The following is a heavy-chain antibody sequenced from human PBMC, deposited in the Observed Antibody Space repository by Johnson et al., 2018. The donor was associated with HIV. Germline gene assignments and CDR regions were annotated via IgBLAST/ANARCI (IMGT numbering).Heavy chain of an antibody. CDR2: IRSEAYGGTT. V-gene: IGHV3-49*03. D-gene: IGHD6-13*01. CDR3: SRGIAAAGTPVAFDV. Sequence: VQLVESGGDLVQPGRSLRLSCTASGFTFGDYAMSWFRQAPGKGLEWVGFIRSEAYGGTTEYAASVKGRFIISRADSKSIAYLQMTSLKTEDTGVYYCSRGIAAAGTPVAFDVWGQGTMVIVFS. CDR1: GFTFGDYA. J-gene: IGHJ3*01.